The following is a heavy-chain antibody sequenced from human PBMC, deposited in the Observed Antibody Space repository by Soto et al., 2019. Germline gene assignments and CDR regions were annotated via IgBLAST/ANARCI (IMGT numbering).Heavy chain of an antibody. Sequence: WGSLRLSCVGSGRNLTTFGMHWVRQAPGRGLEWMAVISNDGSHFYYADSLKCLFTISRENYTTTLYLPMINMAADDTGVYYCAKWARDSGAYYYYGVDVWGQGTTVTVSS. J-gene: IGHJ6*01. V-gene: IGHV3-30*18. CDR1: GRNLTTFG. D-gene: IGHD6-25*01. CDR2: ISNDGSHF. CDR3: AKWARDSGAYYYYGVDV.